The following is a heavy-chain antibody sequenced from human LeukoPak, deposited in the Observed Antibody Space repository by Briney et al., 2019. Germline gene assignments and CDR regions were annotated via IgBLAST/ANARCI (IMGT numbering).Heavy chain of an antibody. J-gene: IGHJ4*02. Sequence: PGGSLRLSCAASGFTFNNFCMSWVRQAPGKGLEWVANIKHDGSEKYYVDSVKGRFTISRDNAKNSLYLQMNSLRAEDTAVYYCARAQWELLYPDYWGQGTLVTVSS. CDR2: IKHDGSEK. CDR1: GFTFNNFC. V-gene: IGHV3-7*01. D-gene: IGHD1-26*01. CDR3: ARAQWELLYPDY.